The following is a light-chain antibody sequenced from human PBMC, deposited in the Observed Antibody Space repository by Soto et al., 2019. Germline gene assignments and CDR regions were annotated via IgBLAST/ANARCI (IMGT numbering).Light chain of an antibody. CDR3: SSYTQISTHEYV. V-gene: IGLV2-14*03. CDR1: SSDVGRYNY. J-gene: IGLJ1*01. Sequence: QSVLTQPASVSGSPGQSITISCTGTSSDVGRYNYVSWYRHHPGKAPQLMIYDVSARPSGVSNRFSGSKSGNTASLTISGLQAEDEGDYYRSSYTQISTHEYVFGSGTKVTVL. CDR2: DVS.